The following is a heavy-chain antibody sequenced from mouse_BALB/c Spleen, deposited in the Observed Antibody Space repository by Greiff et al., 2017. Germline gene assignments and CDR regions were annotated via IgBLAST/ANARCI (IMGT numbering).Heavy chain of an antibody. CDR1: GYAFTNYL. J-gene: IGHJ4*01. CDR2: INPGSGGT. CDR3: ARLSDYAMDY. Sequence: VQLQQSGAELVRPGTSVKVSCKASGYAFTNYLIEWVKQRPGQGLEWIGVINPGSGGTNYNEKFKGKATLTADKSSSTAYMQLSSLTSDDSAVYYCARLSDYAMDYWGQGTSVTVSS. V-gene: IGHV1-54*01.